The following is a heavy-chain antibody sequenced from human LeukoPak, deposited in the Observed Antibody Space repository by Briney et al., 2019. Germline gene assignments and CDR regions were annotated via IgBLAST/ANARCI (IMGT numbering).Heavy chain of an antibody. D-gene: IGHD3-10*02. CDR1: GFTSSSYE. Sequence: GGSLRLSCAASGFTSSSYEMNWVRQAPGQGLKWVSYISSSGSTIYYADAVKGRFTISRDNAKNSLYLQMNSLRAEDTAVYYCVELGITMIGGVWGKGATVTMSS. CDR2: ISSSGSTI. CDR3: VELGITMIGGV. J-gene: IGHJ6*04. V-gene: IGHV3-48*03.